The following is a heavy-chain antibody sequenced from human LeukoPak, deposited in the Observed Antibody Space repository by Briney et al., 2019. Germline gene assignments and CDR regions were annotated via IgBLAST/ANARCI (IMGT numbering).Heavy chain of an antibody. V-gene: IGHV1-46*01. CDR1: GYTFTSYV. CDR2: INPGGANT. CDR3: ARIRDGYNDAYDI. D-gene: IGHD5-24*01. Sequence: ASVKVSCKASGYTFTSYVINWVRQAPGQGLEWMGLINPGGANTNYAQNFQGRVTMTRDTSTSTVYMELSSLRSEDTAIYYCARIRDGYNDAYDIWGQGTVVTVPS. J-gene: IGHJ3*02.